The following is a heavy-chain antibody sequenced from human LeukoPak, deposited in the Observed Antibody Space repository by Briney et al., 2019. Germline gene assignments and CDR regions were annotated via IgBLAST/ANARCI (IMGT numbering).Heavy chain of an antibody. J-gene: IGHJ4*02. Sequence: PGGSLRLSCAASGFTFSSYAMSWVRQAPGKGLEWVSAISGSGGSTYYADSVKGRFTISRDSSKNTLYLQMNSLRAEDTAVYYCAKDRGYSSSWALFDYWGQGTLVTVSS. CDR1: GFTFSSYA. CDR3: AKDRGYSSSWALFDY. D-gene: IGHD6-13*01. CDR2: ISGSGGST. V-gene: IGHV3-23*01.